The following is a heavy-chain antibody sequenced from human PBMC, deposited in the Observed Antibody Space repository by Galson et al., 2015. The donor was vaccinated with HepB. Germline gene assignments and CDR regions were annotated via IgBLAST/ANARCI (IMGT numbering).Heavy chain of an antibody. CDR3: AREGRIAVDRYYFDL. Sequence: SVKVSCKASGGTFSSYAINWVRQAPGQGLEWMGGIIPMFGTTKYAQKFQGRVTITADKSTSTAYMELSSLRSEDTAFYYCAREGRIAVDRYYFDLWGRGTLVTVSS. CDR2: IIPMFGTT. D-gene: IGHD6-19*01. V-gene: IGHV1-69*06. CDR1: GGTFSSYA. J-gene: IGHJ2*01.